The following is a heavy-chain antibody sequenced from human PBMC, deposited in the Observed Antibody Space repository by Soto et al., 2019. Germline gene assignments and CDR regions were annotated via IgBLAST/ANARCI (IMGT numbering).Heavy chain of an antibody. CDR3: ARGSPSWPGAFDI. V-gene: IGHV4-34*01. CDR1: GGSFSGYY. J-gene: IGHJ3*02. Sequence: QVQLQQWGAGLLKPSETLSLTCAVYGGSFSGYYWSWIRQPPGKGLEWIGEINHSGSTNYNPSLKSRVTISVDTSKNQFSLKLSSVTAADTAVYYCARGSPSWPGAFDIWGQGTMVTVSS. CDR2: INHSGST. D-gene: IGHD7-27*01.